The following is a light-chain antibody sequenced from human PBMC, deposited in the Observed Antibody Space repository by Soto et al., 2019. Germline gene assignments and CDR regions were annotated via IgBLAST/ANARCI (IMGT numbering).Light chain of an antibody. Sequence: QSVLTRPASVSGSPGRSITISCTGTSSDVGAYKYVSWYQQHPGQAPKLMIYEVSNRPSGVSNRFSGSKSGNTASLTISGLQAEDEADYYCSSHTSSSTVYVFGTGTKVSVL. V-gene: IGLV2-14*01. J-gene: IGLJ1*01. CDR3: SSHTSSSTVYV. CDR2: EVS. CDR1: SSDVGAYKY.